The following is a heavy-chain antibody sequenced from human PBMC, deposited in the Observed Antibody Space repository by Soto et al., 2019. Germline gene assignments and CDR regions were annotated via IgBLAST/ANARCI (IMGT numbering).Heavy chain of an antibody. CDR1: GYTFTNFG. CDR3: ARSIVVVTALDY. Sequence: ASVKVSCKASGYTFTNFGISWVRQAPGQRLEWMGWINDGNGNTKYSQKFLGRVTITRDTSASTAYMELSSLRSEDTAVYYCARSIVVVTALDYWGQGTLVTVSS. D-gene: IGHD2-21*02. J-gene: IGHJ4*02. CDR2: INDGNGNT. V-gene: IGHV1-3*01.